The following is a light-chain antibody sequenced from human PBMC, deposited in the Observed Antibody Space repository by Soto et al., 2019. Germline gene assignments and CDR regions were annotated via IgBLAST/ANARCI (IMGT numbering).Light chain of an antibody. CDR2: DVS. Sequence: QSVLTQPPSASGSPGQSVTISCTGTSSDVGGYNYVSWYQHHPGKAPKLMIYDVSERPSGVPDRFSGSKSGNPASLTISGLQAEDEADYYCCSYAGTFYVFGTGTKVTVL. CDR3: CSYAGTFYV. V-gene: IGLV2-8*01. J-gene: IGLJ1*01. CDR1: SSDVGGYNY.